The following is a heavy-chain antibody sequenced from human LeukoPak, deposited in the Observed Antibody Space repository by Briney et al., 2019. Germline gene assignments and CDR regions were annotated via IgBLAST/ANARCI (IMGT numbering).Heavy chain of an antibody. D-gene: IGHD3-22*01. V-gene: IGHV3-74*01. CDR2: INNDGSTT. Sequence: GGSLRLSCAASGFAFSSYWMHWVRQAPGKGLVWVSRINNDGSTTSYADSVKGRFTISRDNAKNTLYLQMNSLRAEDTAVYYCARDGFTMIVVGWYFDLWGRGTLVTVSS. CDR1: GFAFSSYW. CDR3: ARDGFTMIVVGWYFDL. J-gene: IGHJ2*01.